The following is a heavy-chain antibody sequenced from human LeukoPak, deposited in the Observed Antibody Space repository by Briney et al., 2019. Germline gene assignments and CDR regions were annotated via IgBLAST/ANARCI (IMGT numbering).Heavy chain of an antibody. D-gene: IGHD3-3*01. CDR1: GVSINSSSW. CDR2: IGHSGGT. V-gene: IGHV4-4*02. J-gene: IGHJ2*01. CDR3: ARVSLLEWSFWYFDL. Sequence: PSETLSLTCAVYGVSINSSSWWSWVRQSPGKGLEWIGDIGHSGGTNYNPSLKSRVTMSVDASEKQLSLKLSSVTAADTAVYYCARVSLLEWSFWYFDLWGRGTLVTVSS.